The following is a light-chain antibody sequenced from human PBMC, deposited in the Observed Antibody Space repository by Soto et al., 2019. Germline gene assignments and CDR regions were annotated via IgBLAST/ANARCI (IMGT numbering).Light chain of an antibody. CDR1: QGVGNY. V-gene: IGKV3-15*01. CDR3: QQYNNWPQT. J-gene: IGKJ1*01. CDR2: GAD. Sequence: EKVMTQSPATLSVSPGERVTLSCRASQGVGNYLAWYQQKPGQTPKLLISGADTRATGVPARFSGSGSGTDFTLTISSLQSEDFAVYYCQQYNNWPQTFGQGTKVDIK.